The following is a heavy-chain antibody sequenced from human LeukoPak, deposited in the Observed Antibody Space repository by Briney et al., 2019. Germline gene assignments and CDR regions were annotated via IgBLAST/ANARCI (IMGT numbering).Heavy chain of an antibody. CDR1: GFTVSSNY. V-gene: IGHV3-53*01. Sequence: PGGSLRLSCAASGFTVSSNYMSWVRQAPGKGLEWVSVIYSGGSTYYTDSVKGRFTISRDNAKNSLYLQMNSLRPEDTAVYYCARDRYGCSGGSCYNAFDIWGQGTMVTVSS. D-gene: IGHD2-15*01. J-gene: IGHJ3*02. CDR3: ARDRYGCSGGSCYNAFDI. CDR2: IYSGGST.